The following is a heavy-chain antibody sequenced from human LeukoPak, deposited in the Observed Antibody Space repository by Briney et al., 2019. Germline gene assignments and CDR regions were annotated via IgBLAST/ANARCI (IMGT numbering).Heavy chain of an antibody. CDR2: IYHSGST. D-gene: IGHD6-13*01. CDR1: DYSISSGYY. CDR3: ARGGGIAAAGTGTNFDY. V-gene: IGHV4-38-2*02. J-gene: IGHJ4*02. Sequence: PSETLSLTCTVSDYSISSGYYWGWIRQSPGQGLEWIGSIYHSGSTYYNPSLKSRVTISVDTSKNQFSLKLSSVTAADTAVYYCARGGGIAAAGTGTNFDYWGQGTLVTVSS.